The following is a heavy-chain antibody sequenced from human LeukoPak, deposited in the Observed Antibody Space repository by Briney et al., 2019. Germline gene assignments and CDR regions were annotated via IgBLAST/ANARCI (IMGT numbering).Heavy chain of an antibody. CDR3: ANATQWQDY. CDR2: ISGSGGST. Sequence: QPGRSLRLSCAASGFTFRSYAMSWVRQAPGKGLEWVADISGSGGSTYYADSVKGRFTISRDNAKNTLYLQMNSLRAEDTAVYSCANATQWQDYWGQGQLVLVSA. J-gene: IGHJ4*02. D-gene: IGHD6-19*01. V-gene: IGHV3-23*01. CDR1: GFTFRSYA.